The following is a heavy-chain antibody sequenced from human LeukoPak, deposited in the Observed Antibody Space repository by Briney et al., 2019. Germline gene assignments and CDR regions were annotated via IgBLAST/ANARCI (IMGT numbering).Heavy chain of an antibody. Sequence: ASVRVSCKASGGTFSSYAISWVRQAPGQGLEWMGGIIPIFGTANYAQKFQGRVTITADESTSTAYMELSSLRSEDTAVYYCARYYGSGDYGMDVWGQGTTVTVSS. J-gene: IGHJ6*02. CDR3: ARYYGSGDYGMDV. V-gene: IGHV1-69*13. D-gene: IGHD3-10*01. CDR1: GGTFSSYA. CDR2: IIPIFGTA.